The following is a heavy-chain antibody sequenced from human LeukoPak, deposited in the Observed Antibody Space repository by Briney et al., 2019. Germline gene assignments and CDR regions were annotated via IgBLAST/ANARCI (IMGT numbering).Heavy chain of an antibody. D-gene: IGHD1-26*01. CDR1: GFTFSSYA. CDR2: ISGSGGST. J-gene: IGHJ4*02. CDR3: AKGESGSYYSPKDY. Sequence: PGGSLRLSCAASGFTFSSYAMSWVRQAPGKGLEWVSAISGSGGSTYYADSVKGRFTISRDNSKNTLYLQMNSLRAEDTAVYYCAKGESGSYYSPKDYWGQGTLVTVSS. V-gene: IGHV3-23*01.